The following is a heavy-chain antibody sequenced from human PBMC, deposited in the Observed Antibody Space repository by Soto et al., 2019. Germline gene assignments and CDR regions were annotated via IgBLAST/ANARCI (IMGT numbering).Heavy chain of an antibody. J-gene: IGHJ4*02. Sequence: SETLSLTCTVSGASISSIDFCLDWIRLPPGKGLEWIGSVCPSGNIYYNPSLKSRVTMSTDTSKSQLSLRLSSVIAADTAVYYCGTRRGNHDYFEFWGQGTPVTVSS. CDR2: VCPSGNI. CDR3: GTRRGNHDYFEF. D-gene: IGHD3-10*01. V-gene: IGHV4-39*01. CDR1: GASISSIDFC.